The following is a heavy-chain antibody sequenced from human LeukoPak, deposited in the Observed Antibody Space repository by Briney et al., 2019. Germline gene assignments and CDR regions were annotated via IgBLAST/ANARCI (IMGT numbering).Heavy chain of an antibody. CDR1: GYSFTSYW. V-gene: IGHV5-51*01. J-gene: IGHJ6*03. CDR2: IYHGDSDT. Sequence: GESLKISCKSSGYSFTSYWIGWVRQMPGKGLEWMGIIYHGDSDTRYSPSFQGQVTISADKSISTAYLQWSSLKASDTAMYYCARSRNVAVPAATNYYYYMDVWGKGTTLTVSS. CDR3: ARSRNVAVPAATNYYYYMDV. D-gene: IGHD2-2*01.